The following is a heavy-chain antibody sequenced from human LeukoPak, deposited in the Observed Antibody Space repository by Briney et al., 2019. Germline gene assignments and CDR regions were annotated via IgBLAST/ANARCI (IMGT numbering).Heavy chain of an antibody. V-gene: IGHV3-69-1*01. CDR2: IADAGT. CDR1: GFTFNDFA. J-gene: IGHJ1*01. CDR3: ARAPSEIGGYYPEYFRH. Sequence: PGGSLRLSCAASGFTFNDFAMTWVRQAPGKGLEWVSTIADAGTYYADSVKGRFIISRDNAKKTVSLQMNSLRPEDTGVYYCARAPSEIGGYYPEYFRHWGQGTLVTVSS. D-gene: IGHD3-22*01.